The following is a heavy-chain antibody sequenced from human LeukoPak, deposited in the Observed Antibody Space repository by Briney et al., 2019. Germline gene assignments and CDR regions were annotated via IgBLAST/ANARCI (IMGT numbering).Heavy chain of an antibody. V-gene: IGHV1-69*13. CDR2: IIPIFGTA. CDR3: ARAAARGYCSGGSCYSYAFDI. D-gene: IGHD2-15*01. Sequence: SVKVSCKASGGTFSSYAISWVRQAPGQGLEWMGGIIPIFGTANYAQKFQGRVTITADESTSTAYMELSSLRSEDTAVYYCARAAARGYCSGGSCYSYAFDIWGQRTMVTVSS. CDR1: GGTFSSYA. J-gene: IGHJ3*02.